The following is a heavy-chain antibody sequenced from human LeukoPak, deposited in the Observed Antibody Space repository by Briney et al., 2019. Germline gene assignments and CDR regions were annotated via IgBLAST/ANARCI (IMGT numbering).Heavy chain of an antibody. CDR3: ARDSPSYYDILTGYRNWFDP. Sequence: SVKVSCKASGGTFSRYAISWVRQAPGQGLEWMGGISPIFGTVNYAQKFQGRVTITADESTSTAYMELSSLRSEDTAVYYCARDSPSYYDILTGYRNWFDPWGQGTLVTVSS. J-gene: IGHJ5*02. V-gene: IGHV1-69*13. CDR2: ISPIFGTV. D-gene: IGHD3-9*01. CDR1: GGTFSRYA.